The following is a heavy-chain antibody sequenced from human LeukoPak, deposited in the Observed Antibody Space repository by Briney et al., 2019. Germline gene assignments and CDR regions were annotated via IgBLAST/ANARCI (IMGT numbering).Heavy chain of an antibody. J-gene: IGHJ5*02. Sequence: PSETLSLTSTIDAGSISSYYWSWIRQPAGKGLEWIGRIYTSGSTNYNPSLKSRVTMSVDTSKNQFSLKLSSVTAADTAVYYCARDWSEYSSSHTFDPWGQGTLVTVSS. CDR3: ARDWSEYSSSHTFDP. CDR1: AGSISSYY. CDR2: IYTSGST. D-gene: IGHD6-6*01. V-gene: IGHV4-4*07.